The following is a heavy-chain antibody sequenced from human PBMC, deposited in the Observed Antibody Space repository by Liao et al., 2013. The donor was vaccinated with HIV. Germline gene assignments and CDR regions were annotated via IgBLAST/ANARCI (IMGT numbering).Heavy chain of an antibody. D-gene: IGHD4-17*01. J-gene: IGHJ3*02. V-gene: IGHV4-39*07. CDR3: AREARLRRGDAFDI. CDR2: IYYSGST. Sequence: QLQLQESGPGLVKPSETLSLTCTVSGGSISSSSYYWGWIRQPPGKGLEWIGSIYYSGSTYYNPSLKSRVTISVDTSKNQFSLKLSSVTAADTAVYYCAREARLRRGDAFDIWGQGTMVTVSS. CDR1: GGSISSSSYY.